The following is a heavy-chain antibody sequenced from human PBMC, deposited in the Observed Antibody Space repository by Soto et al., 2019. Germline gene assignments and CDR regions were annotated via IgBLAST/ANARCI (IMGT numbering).Heavy chain of an antibody. CDR1: GGTFNTYA. CDR2: ISPMFGAA. D-gene: IGHD3-10*01. CDR3: AREVPVHTPAFAY. V-gene: IGHV1-69*19. Sequence: QVQLVQSGAEMKKPGSSVKVSCQSSGGTFNTYAMNWVRQAPGQGPEWMGDISPMFGAANYAPKFQGRVTISPDESTGTSYMTLSSLTSEDTALYFCAREVPVHTPAFAYWGQGTLVTVSS. J-gene: IGHJ4*02.